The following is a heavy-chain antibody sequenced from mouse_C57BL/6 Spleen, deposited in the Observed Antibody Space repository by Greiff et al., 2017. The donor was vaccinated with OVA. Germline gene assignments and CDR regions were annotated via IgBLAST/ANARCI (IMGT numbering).Heavy chain of an antibody. Sequence: EVKLVESGGGLVQPGGSMKLSCAASGFTFSDAWMDWVRQSPEKGLEWVAEIRNKANNHATYYAESVKGRFTISRDDSKSSVYLQMNSLRAEDTGIYYCTQYTVVAHWYFDVWGTGTTVTVSS. CDR2: IRNKANNHAT. CDR1: GFTFSDAW. V-gene: IGHV6-6*01. CDR3: TQYTVVAHWYFDV. J-gene: IGHJ1*03. D-gene: IGHD1-1*01.